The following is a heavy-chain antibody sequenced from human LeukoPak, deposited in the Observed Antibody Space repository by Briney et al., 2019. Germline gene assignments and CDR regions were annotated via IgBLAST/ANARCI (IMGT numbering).Heavy chain of an antibody. CDR2: IYPGDSDT. Sequence: GESLKISCKGSGYSFTKYWIGWVRQMSGKGLEWMGSIYPGDSDTRYSPSFQGQVTISADESISTAYLQWSTLKTSDSAVYYCARLQSPLGTTIDFDYWGQGSLVTVSS. J-gene: IGHJ4*02. V-gene: IGHV5-51*01. D-gene: IGHD1-26*01. CDR1: GYSFTKYW. CDR3: ARLQSPLGTTIDFDY.